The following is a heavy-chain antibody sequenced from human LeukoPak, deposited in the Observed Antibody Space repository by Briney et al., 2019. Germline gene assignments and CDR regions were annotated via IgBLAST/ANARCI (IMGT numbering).Heavy chain of an antibody. CDR1: GFTFSSYG. CDR2: ISYDGSNK. J-gene: IGHJ6*03. V-gene: IGHV3-30*03. Sequence: GGSLRLSCAASGFTFSSYGMHWVRQAPGKGLEWVAVISYDGSNKYYADSVKGRFTISRDNSKNTLYLQMNSLRAEDTAVYYCARTYSSSWYGSYYYYYMDVWGKGTTVTVSS. CDR3: ARTYSSSWYGSYYYYYMDV. D-gene: IGHD6-13*01.